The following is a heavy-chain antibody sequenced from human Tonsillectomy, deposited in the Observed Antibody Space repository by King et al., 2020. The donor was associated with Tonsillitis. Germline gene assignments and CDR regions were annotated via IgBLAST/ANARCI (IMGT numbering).Heavy chain of an antibody. CDR2: IWYDGSNK. CDR1: GFTFSSYG. J-gene: IGHJ4*02. V-gene: IGHV3-33*08. Sequence: VQLVESGGGVVQPGRSLRLSCAASGFTFSSYGIHWVRQAPGKGLEWVAVIWYDGSNKYYADSVKGRFTISRDNSKNTLYLQMNSLSAEDTAVYYCVRGNYDTHLDYGGQGTLVTVSS. D-gene: IGHD3-9*01. CDR3: VRGNYDTHLDY.